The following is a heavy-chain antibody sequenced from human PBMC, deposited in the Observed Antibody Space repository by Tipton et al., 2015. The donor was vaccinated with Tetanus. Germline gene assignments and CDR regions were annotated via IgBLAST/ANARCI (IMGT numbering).Heavy chain of an antibody. V-gene: IGHV4-39*01. J-gene: IGHJ3*02. CDR1: GGSFSSSNDY. D-gene: IGHD3/OR15-3a*01. CDR3: ARWTASGKGAFDI. Sequence: TLSLTCTVSGGSFSSSNDYWAWIRQPPGKGLEWVGYIHYSGSTNYNPSLKSRVTLSIDTSKTRFSLKLSSVIAADTAMYYCARWTASGKGAFDIWGQGTMVTVSS. CDR2: IHYSGST.